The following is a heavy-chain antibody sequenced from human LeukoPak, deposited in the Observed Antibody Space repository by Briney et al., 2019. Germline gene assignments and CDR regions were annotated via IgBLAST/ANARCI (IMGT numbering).Heavy chain of an antibody. V-gene: IGHV1-18*01. CDR2: ISAYNGNT. Sequence: EASVKVSCKASGYTFTSYGISWVRQAPGQGLEWMGWISAYNGNTNYAQKLQGRVTMTTDTSTSTAYMELRSLRSDDTAVYYCARGLGVYYDTLTPDYWGQGTLVTVSS. J-gene: IGHJ4*02. CDR1: GYTFTSYG. D-gene: IGHD3-22*01. CDR3: ARGLGVYYDTLTPDY.